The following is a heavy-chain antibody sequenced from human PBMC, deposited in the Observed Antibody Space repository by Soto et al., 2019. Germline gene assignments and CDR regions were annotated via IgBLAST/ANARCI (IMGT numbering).Heavy chain of an antibody. V-gene: IGHV4-4*02. J-gene: IGHJ6*02. CDR3: AFRHSGSYVAGYYYYGMDV. CDR2: IYHSGST. D-gene: IGHD3-10*01. Sequence: PGKGLEWIGEIYHSGSTNYNPSLKSRVTISVDKSKNQFSLKLSSVTAADTAVYYCAFRHSGSYVAGYYYYGMDVWGQGTTLTVSS.